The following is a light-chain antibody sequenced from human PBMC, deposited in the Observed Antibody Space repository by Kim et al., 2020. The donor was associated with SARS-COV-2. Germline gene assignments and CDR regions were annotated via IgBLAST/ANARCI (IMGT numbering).Light chain of an antibody. CDR3: QKSNCTPRT. CDR1: QGISSY. J-gene: IGKJ1*01. CDR2: GAS. Sequence: DIQMTQSPSSLSAFVGDRVTITCRASQGISSYLAWYQQKPGKVPKLLIYGASTLQSGVPSRFSGSGSGTDFTLTISSLQPEDVATYFCQKSNCTPRTFGQGTKVDIK. V-gene: IGKV1-27*01.